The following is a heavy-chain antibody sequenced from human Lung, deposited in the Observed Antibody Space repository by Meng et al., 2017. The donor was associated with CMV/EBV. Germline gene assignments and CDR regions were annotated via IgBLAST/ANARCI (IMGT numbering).Heavy chain of an antibody. CDR2: MNPNSGNT. J-gene: IGHJ6*02. Sequence: ASVXVSCKASGDTFSSYAISWVRQATGQGLEWMGWMNPNSGNTGYAQKFQGRVTITRNTSISTAYMELSSLRSEDTAVYYCARATPLGYCSSTSCYTQDAYYGMDVWGPWNTVHGSS. V-gene: IGHV1-8*03. CDR3: ARATPLGYCSSTSCYTQDAYYGMDV. CDR1: GDTFSSYA. D-gene: IGHD2-2*02.